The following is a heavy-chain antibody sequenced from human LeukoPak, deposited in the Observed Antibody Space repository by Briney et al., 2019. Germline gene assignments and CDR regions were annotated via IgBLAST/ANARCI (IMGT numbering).Heavy chain of an antibody. D-gene: IGHD4-17*01. Sequence: SVKVSCKASGGTFSSYAISWVRQAPGQGLEWMGGIIPIFGTANYAQKFQGRVTITTDESTSTAYMELSSLRSEDTAVYYCARDFKADSGNHAFDIWGQGTMVTVSS. CDR2: IIPIFGTA. V-gene: IGHV1-69*05. CDR1: GGTFSSYA. J-gene: IGHJ3*02. CDR3: ARDFKADSGNHAFDI.